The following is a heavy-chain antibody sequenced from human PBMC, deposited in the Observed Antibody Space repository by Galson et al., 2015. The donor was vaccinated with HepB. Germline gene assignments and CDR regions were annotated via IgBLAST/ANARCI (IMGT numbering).Heavy chain of an antibody. V-gene: IGHV1-2*04. CDR2: INPNSGGT. J-gene: IGHJ4*02. CDR1: GYTFTGYY. D-gene: IGHD3-10*01. Sequence: SVKVSCKASGYTFTGYYMHWVRQAPGQGLEWMGWINPNSGGTNYAQKFQGWVTMTRDTSISTAYMELSRLRSDDTAVYYCARGYGSGSYYGFDYWGQGTLVTVSS. CDR3: ARGYGSGSYYGFDY.